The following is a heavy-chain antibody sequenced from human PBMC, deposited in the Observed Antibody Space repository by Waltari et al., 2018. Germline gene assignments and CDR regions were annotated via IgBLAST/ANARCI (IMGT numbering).Heavy chain of an antibody. V-gene: IGHV3-21*01. CDR3: ARDRSEMATKWGAFDI. Sequence: GKGLEWVSSISSSSSYIYYADSVKGRFTISRDNAKNSLYLQMNSLRAEDTAVYYCARDRSEMATKWGAFDIWGQGTMVTVSS. CDR2: ISSSSSYI. J-gene: IGHJ3*02. D-gene: IGHD7-27*01.